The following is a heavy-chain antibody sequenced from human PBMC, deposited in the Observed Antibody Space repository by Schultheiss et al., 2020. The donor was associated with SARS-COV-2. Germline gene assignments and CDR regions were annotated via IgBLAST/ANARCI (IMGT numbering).Heavy chain of an antibody. J-gene: IGHJ2*01. V-gene: IGHV4-59*08. CDR1: GGSISSYY. CDR2: IYYSGST. Sequence: SETLSLTCTVSGGSISSYYWSWIRQPPGKGLEWIGYIYYSGSTNYNPSLKSRVTISVDTSKNQFSLKLSPVTAADTAVYYCARGRVGWYFDLWGRGTLVTVSS. D-gene: IGHD2-2*01. CDR3: ARGRVGWYFDL.